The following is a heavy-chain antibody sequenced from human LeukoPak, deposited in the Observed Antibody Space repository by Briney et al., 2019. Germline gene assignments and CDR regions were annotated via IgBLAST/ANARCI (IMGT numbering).Heavy chain of an antibody. Sequence: SVTVSCKASGGTFSSYAISWVRQAPGQGLEWMGGIIPIFGTANYAQKFQGRVTITADESTSTAYMELSSLRSEDTAVYYCARDWARAGGYDFWSGASPGEIYYYYGMDVWGQGTTVTVSS. CDR2: IIPIFGTA. D-gene: IGHD3-3*01. J-gene: IGHJ6*02. V-gene: IGHV1-69*13. CDR3: ARDWARAGGYDFWSGASPGEIYYYYGMDV. CDR1: GGTFSSYA.